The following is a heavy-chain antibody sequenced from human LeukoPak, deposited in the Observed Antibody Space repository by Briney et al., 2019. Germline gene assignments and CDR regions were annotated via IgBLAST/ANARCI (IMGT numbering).Heavy chain of an antibody. CDR1: GGSISSNNW. D-gene: IGHD6-19*01. CDR3: TRLRNLGIAVAFDP. CDR2: IYHTGST. Sequence: SGTLSLTCAVSGGSISSNNWWSWVRQPPEKGLEWIGEIYHTGSTNYNPSLKSRVTISVDKSKNQFSLKLSSVTAADTAVYFCTRLRNLGIAVAFDPWGQGTLVTVSS. J-gene: IGHJ5*02. V-gene: IGHV4-4*02.